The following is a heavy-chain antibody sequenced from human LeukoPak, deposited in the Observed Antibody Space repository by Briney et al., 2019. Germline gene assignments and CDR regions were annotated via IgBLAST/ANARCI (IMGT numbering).Heavy chain of an antibody. V-gene: IGHV4-59*01. Sequence: SETLTPTVTVSGGSISSYYWSWIRQPPGKGLEWIGYMYYSGRTNYNPSLESRVTISVDTSKNQFSLKLSSVTAADTAVYYCARTFSESYYYYGMDVWGQGTTVTVSS. D-gene: IGHD1-26*01. CDR3: ARTFSESYYYYGMDV. J-gene: IGHJ6*02. CDR2: MYYSGRT. CDR1: GGSISSYY.